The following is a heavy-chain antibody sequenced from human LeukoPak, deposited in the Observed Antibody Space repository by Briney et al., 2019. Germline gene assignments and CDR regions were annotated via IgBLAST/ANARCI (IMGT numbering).Heavy chain of an antibody. J-gene: IGHJ4*02. Sequence: ASVRVSCKASGFTFTSYAMNWVRQAPGQGLEWMGWINTNTGNPTYAQGFTGRFVFSLDTSVSTAYLQISSLKAEDTAVYYCARDKEGIAAAGTGGDYWGQGTLVTVSS. CDR1: GFTFTSYA. CDR3: ARDKEGIAAAGTGGDY. CDR2: INTNTGNP. D-gene: IGHD6-13*01. V-gene: IGHV7-4-1*02.